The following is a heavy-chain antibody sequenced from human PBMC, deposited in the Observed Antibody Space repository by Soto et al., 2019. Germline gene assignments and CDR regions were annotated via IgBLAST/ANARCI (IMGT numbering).Heavy chain of an antibody. J-gene: IGHJ6*02. V-gene: IGHV4-61*01. D-gene: IGHD6-6*01. Sequence: QVQPQESGPGLVKPSETLSLTCTVSGGSVSSGSYSWSWIRQPPGKGLEWIGYIYNSGGTNYNPSLKSRVTISVDTSKNQFSLKLSSVTAADTAVYYCARVGVRLGRIAARPQADPYYYAMDVWGQGTTVTVSS. CDR2: IYNSGGT. CDR1: GGSVSSGSYS. CDR3: ARVGVRLGRIAARPQADPYYYAMDV.